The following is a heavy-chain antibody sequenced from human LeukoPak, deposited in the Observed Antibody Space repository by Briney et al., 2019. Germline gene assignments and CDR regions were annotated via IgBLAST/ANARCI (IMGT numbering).Heavy chain of an antibody. CDR3: ARVAKERVGGVYYFDY. V-gene: IGHV3-13*01. Sequence: GGPLRLSCAASGFTFSDYDMHWVRQATGKGLEWVSAIGTAGDTYYTGSVKGRFTISRENAKNSLYLQMNSLRAGDTAVYYCARVAKERVGGVYYFDYWGQGTLVTVSS. D-gene: IGHD1-1*01. CDR2: IGTAGDT. CDR1: GFTFSDYD. J-gene: IGHJ4*02.